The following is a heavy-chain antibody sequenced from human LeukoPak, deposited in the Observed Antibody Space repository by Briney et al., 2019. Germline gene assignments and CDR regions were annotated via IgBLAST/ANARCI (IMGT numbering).Heavy chain of an antibody. CDR2: ISGSGGST. D-gene: IGHD6-13*01. CDR3: AKGVAAAGTLGYFDY. J-gene: IGHJ4*02. Sequence: GGSLRLSCAASGFTFSSYTMNWVRQAPGKGPEWVSAISGSGGSTYYADSVKGRFTISRDNSKNTLYLQMNSLRAEDTAVYYCAKGVAAAGTLGYFDYWGQGTLVTVSS. CDR1: GFTFSSYT. V-gene: IGHV3-23*01.